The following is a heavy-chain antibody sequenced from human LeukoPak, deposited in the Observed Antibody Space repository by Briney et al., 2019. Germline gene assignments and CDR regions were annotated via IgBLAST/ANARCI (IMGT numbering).Heavy chain of an antibody. Sequence: GGSLRLSCAASGFTFSSYEMNWVRQAPGKGLEWVSYIGNGGSTIFYADSVKGRFTISRDNAKNSLYLQMNSLRAEDTAVYFCVRQDSENYYKKYDYWGQGTLVTVSS. CDR2: IGNGGSTI. J-gene: IGHJ4*02. D-gene: IGHD1-26*01. CDR3: VRQDSENYYKKYDY. CDR1: GFTFSSYE. V-gene: IGHV3-48*03.